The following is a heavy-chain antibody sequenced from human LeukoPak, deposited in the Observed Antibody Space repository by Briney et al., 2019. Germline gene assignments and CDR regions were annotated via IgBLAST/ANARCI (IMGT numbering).Heavy chain of an antibody. D-gene: IGHD3-16*01. CDR1: GFTFRNHW. CDR3: ARDRIGGEEY. Sequence: GGSLRLSCAASGFTFRNHWMNWVRQAPGKGLEWVANIKEDGSEKDYVDSVKGRFNISRDNAKNSLYLQMSSLRAEDTAVSFCARDRIGGEEYWGRGTLVAVSS. V-gene: IGHV3-7*01. CDR2: IKEDGSEK. J-gene: IGHJ4*02.